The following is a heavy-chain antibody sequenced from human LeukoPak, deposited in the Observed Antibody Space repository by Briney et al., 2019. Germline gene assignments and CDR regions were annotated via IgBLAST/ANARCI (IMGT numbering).Heavy chain of an antibody. CDR1: GFTVSSNY. J-gene: IGHJ6*02. V-gene: IGHV3-53*01. D-gene: IGHD2-2*01. CDR2: IYSGGST. Sequence: QPGGSLRLSCAASGFTVSSNYMSWVRQAPGEGLEWVSVIYSGGSTYYADSVKGRFTISRDNSKNTLYLQMNSLRAEDTAVYYCARDIVVVPAVPRGSYYYYGMDVWGQGTTVTVSS. CDR3: ARDIVVVPAVPRGSYYYYGMDV.